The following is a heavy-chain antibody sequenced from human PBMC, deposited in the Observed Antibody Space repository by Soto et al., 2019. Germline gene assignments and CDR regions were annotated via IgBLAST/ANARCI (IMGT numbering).Heavy chain of an antibody. J-gene: IGHJ6*02. V-gene: IGHV4-61*01. Sequence: QVQLQESGPGLVKPSETLSLTCTVSGGSVRSGSYYWSWIRQPPRKGLAWTGYIYYSGSTKYNPSPQSRVTVSVDSSKNRYSLKLSYVTAADTPVYYCGSRRGGGGWYGFCGRVAWRQGSTLTLSS. D-gene: IGHD6-19*01. CDR2: IYYSGST. CDR1: GGSVRSGSYY. CDR3: GSRRGGGGWYGFCGRVA.